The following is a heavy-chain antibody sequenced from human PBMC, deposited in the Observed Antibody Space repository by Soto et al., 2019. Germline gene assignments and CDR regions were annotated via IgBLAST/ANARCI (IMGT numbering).Heavy chain of an antibody. CDR2: INPKSGGT. D-gene: IGHD1-26*01. CDR3: ARDLAKGGGSAGFDY. CDR1: GYPFTTYY. J-gene: IGHJ4*02. V-gene: IGHV1-2*02. Sequence: GASVKVSCKVSGYPFTTYYIHWVRQAPGQGFEWMGWINPKSGGTKYPQKFQGRVTMTRDTSLSTVYMTLTRLTSDDTAVYYCARDLAKGGGSAGFDYWGQGTLVTVSS.